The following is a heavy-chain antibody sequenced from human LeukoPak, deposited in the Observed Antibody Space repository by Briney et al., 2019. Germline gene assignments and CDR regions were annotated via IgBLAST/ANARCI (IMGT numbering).Heavy chain of an antibody. CDR1: GFTFSSYS. V-gene: IGHV3-21*01. CDR3: ARDRPNYGDPDY. J-gene: IGHJ4*02. CDR2: ISSSSSYI. D-gene: IGHD4-17*01. Sequence: PGGSLRLSCAASGFTFSSYSMNWVRQAPGKGLEWVSSISSSSSYIYYADSVKGRFTISRDNAKNSLYLQMNSLRAEDTAVYYCARDRPNYGDPDYWGQGTLVTVSS.